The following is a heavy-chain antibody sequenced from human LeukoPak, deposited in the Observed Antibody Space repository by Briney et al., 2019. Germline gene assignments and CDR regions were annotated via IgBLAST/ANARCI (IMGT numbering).Heavy chain of an antibody. Sequence: GASVKVSCKASGYTFIGYYMHWVRQAPGQGLEWMGWINPNSGGTNYAQKFQGRVTMTRDTSISTAYMELSRLRSDDTAVYYCARAMIVVGISPVGYWGQGTLVTVSS. D-gene: IGHD3-22*01. CDR3: ARAMIVVGISPVGY. V-gene: IGHV1-2*02. J-gene: IGHJ4*02. CDR1: GYTFIGYY. CDR2: INPNSGGT.